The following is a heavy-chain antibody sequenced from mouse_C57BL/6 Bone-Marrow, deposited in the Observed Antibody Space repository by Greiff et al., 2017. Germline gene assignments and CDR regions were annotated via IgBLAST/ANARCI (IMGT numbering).Heavy chain of an antibody. J-gene: IGHJ4*01. CDR2: ISSGGDYI. V-gene: IGHV5-9-1*02. CDR3: TSPGWDYEDAMDY. Sequence: VVESGEGLVKPGGSLKLSCAASGFTFSSYAMSWVRQTPEKRLEWVAYISSGGDYIYYADTVKGRFTISRDNARNTLYLQMSSLKSEDTAMYYCTSPGWDYEDAMDYWGQGTSVTVSS. D-gene: IGHD2-4*01. CDR1: GFTFSSYA.